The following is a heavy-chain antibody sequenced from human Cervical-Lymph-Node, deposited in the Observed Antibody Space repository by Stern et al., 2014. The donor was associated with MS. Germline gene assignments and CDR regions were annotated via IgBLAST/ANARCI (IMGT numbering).Heavy chain of an antibody. J-gene: IGHJ6*02. CDR2: IIPVCGTP. V-gene: IGHV1-69*01. D-gene: IGHD2-2*01. CDR3: ASAHPATRRGYKGMNV. CDR1: GGTFRNFA. Sequence: QMQLVQSGSEVTKPGSSVNVTCKASGGTFRNFAVNWVRQAPGQGLEWVGGIIPVCGTPTYAQKFQGRLTIISDESTNTVYMELRSLTTDDTATYFCASAHPATRRGYKGMNVWGQGTTIAVSS.